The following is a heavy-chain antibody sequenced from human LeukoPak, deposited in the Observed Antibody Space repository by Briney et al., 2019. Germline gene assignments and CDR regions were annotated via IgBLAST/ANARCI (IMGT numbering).Heavy chain of an antibody. CDR2: ITSSSSYI. D-gene: IGHD3-22*01. CDR3: ARETDDSSGYYPNWFDP. J-gene: IGHJ5*02. V-gene: IGHV3-21*01. Sequence: PGGSLRLSCAASGLTFRAVWMNWVRQAPGKGLEWVSSITSSSSYIYYADSVKGRFTISRDNAKNSLYLQMNSLRAEDTAVYYCARETDDSSGYYPNWFDPWGQGTLVTVSS. CDR1: GLTFRAVW.